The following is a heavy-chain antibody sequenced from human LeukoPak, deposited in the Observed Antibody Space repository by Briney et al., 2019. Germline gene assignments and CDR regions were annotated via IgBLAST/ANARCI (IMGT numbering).Heavy chain of an antibody. Sequence: SETLSLTCIVSGGPIRISSYCWDWIRQPPGKGLEWIGSLCYSGNSYYNLSLKSRVTISVDTSENQCPLNLRSVTAADTAVYFCARRKGNSDYFDFWGQGTLGTVSS. CDR1: GGPIRISSYC. D-gene: IGHD4-23*01. CDR3: ARRKGNSDYFDF. J-gene: IGHJ4*02. CDR2: LCYSGNS. V-gene: IGHV4-39*01.